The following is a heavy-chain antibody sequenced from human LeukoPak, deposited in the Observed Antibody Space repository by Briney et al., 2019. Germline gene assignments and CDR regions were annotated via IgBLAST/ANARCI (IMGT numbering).Heavy chain of an antibody. CDR1: GGSISSYY. J-gene: IGHJ5*02. Sequence: SETLSLTCTVSGGSISSYYWNWIRQPPGKGLEWIGYIYYSGSTNYNPSLKSRVTISVDTSKNQFPLKLSSVTAADTAVYYCARVNSSGWYSKAWFDPWGQGTLVTVSS. D-gene: IGHD6-19*01. CDR3: ARVNSSGWYSKAWFDP. V-gene: IGHV4-59*01. CDR2: IYYSGST.